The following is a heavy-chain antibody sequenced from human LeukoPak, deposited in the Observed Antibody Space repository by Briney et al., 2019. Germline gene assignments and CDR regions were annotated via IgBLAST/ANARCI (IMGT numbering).Heavy chain of an antibody. CDR3: ARCLNTYYYDNSGYSPEHYYMDV. V-gene: IGHV4-4*07. Sequence: PSETLSLTCTVSGDSISNYYWSWVRQPAGKRLGWIGRIYASGSSNYNPSLKSRITMSVDTSKNQFSLKLSSVTAADTAVYYCARCLNTYYYDNSGYSPEHYYMDVWGKGTTVIVSS. D-gene: IGHD3-22*01. CDR2: IYASGSS. CDR1: GDSISNYY. J-gene: IGHJ6*03.